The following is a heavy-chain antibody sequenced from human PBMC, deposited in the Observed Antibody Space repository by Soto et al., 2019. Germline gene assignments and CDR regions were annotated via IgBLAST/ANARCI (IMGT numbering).Heavy chain of an antibody. CDR1: GYTFTSYA. V-gene: IGHV1-3*01. D-gene: IGHD3-3*01. CDR2: INAGNGNT. Sequence: QVQLVQSGAEVKKPGASVKVSCKASGYTFTSYAMHWVRQAPGQRLEWMGWINAGNGNTKYSQKFQGRVTITRDTAASTGYTELSSLRPEDTAVYYCASTSGYYFYDYWGQGTLVTVSS. J-gene: IGHJ4*02. CDR3: ASTSGYYFYDY.